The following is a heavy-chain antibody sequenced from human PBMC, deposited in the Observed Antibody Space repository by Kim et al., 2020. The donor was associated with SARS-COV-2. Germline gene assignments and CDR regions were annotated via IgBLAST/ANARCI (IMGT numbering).Heavy chain of an antibody. CDR1: GFTFSTYS. CDR2: ISSSSTYI. J-gene: IGHJ6*02. D-gene: IGHD3-10*01. Sequence: GGSLRLSCAASGFTFSTYSMNWVRQAPGKGLEWVSAISSSSTYIYYADSLRGRFTISRDNAKNSLYLQMNSLRAEDTAVYYCARGKGVGGSGSGVYYYYYGMDVWGQGTTVTVSS. V-gene: IGHV3-21*01. CDR3: ARGKGVGGSGSGVYYYYYGMDV.